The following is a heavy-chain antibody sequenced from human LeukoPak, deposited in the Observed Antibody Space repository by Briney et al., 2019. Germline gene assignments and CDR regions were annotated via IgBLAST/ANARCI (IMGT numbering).Heavy chain of an antibody. J-gene: IGHJ4*02. Sequence: TGGSLRLSCAASGFTFSSYGMHWVRQAPGKGLEWVSYISSSSSTIYYADSVRGRFTISRDNAKNSLYLQMNSLRAEDTAVYYCARGGWEFDYWGQGTLVTVSS. CDR2: ISSSSSTI. D-gene: IGHD1-26*01. CDR3: ARGGWEFDY. V-gene: IGHV3-48*04. CDR1: GFTFSSYG.